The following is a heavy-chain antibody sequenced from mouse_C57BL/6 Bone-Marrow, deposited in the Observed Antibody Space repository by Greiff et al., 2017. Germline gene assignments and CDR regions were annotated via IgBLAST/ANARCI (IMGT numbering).Heavy chain of an antibody. V-gene: IGHV1-80*01. CDR1: GYAFSSYW. D-gene: IGHD4-1*01. J-gene: IGHJ3*01. CDR2: IYPGDGDT. CDR3: ARTNWAWFAY. Sequence: QVQLQQSGAELVKPGASVKISCKASGYAFSSYWMNWVKQRPGKGLEWIGQIYPGDGDTNYNGKFKGKATLTADKSSSTAYMQRSSLTAEDSAVYFCARTNWAWFAYWGQGTLVTVSA.